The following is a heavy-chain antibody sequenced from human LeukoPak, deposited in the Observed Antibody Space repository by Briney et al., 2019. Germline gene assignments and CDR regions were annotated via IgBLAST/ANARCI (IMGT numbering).Heavy chain of an antibody. J-gene: IGHJ4*02. V-gene: IGHV3-64*01. D-gene: IGHD3-16*01. CDR2: ISSNGGST. Sequence: GGSLGLSCAASGFTFSSYAMHWVRQAPGKGLEYVSAISSNGGSTYYANSVKGRFTISRDNSKNTLYLQMGSLRAEDMAVYYCARLGLARTADYWGQGTLVTVSS. CDR1: GFTFSSYA. CDR3: ARLGLARTADY.